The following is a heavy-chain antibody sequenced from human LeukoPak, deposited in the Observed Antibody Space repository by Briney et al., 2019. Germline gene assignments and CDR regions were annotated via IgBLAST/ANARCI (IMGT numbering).Heavy chain of an antibody. J-gene: IGHJ4*02. Sequence: PGGXLRLSCAGSGFTFSNHAMHWVRQAPGKALEYVAVINSNGANTFHAKSLNDRFTISRDNSKNILYLQMGSLRAEDMAVYYCARGEEFYDSSGYRRLDSWGQGTLVVVSS. V-gene: IGHV3-64*01. CDR1: GFTFSNHA. D-gene: IGHD3-22*01. CDR2: INSNGANT. CDR3: ARGEEFYDSSGYRRLDS.